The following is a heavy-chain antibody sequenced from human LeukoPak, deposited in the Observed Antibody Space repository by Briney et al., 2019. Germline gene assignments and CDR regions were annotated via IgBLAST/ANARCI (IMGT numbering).Heavy chain of an antibody. CDR1: GYTFTNYY. J-gene: IGHJ4*02. CDR2: INPSGHWT. CDR3: ARGYYCSGGSCYHSDY. Sequence: ASVKVSCKAFGYTFTNYYMHWVRQAPGQGLEWMGLINPSGHWTSYAQKFQGRVTLTRDVSTSTDYLELSSLRSEDTAAYYCARGYYCSGGSCYHSDYWGQGTLVTVSS. D-gene: IGHD2-15*01. V-gene: IGHV1-46*01.